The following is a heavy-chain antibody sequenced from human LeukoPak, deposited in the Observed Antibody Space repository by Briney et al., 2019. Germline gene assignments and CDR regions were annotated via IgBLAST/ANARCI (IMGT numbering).Heavy chain of an antibody. CDR1: GGSISSYY. D-gene: IGHD3-3*01. J-gene: IGHJ4*02. Sequence: SETLSLTCTVSGGSISSYYWSWIRQPPGKGLEWIGYIYYSGSTNYNPSLKSRVTISVDTSKNQFSLKLSSVTAADTAVYYCARAFLGPNFDYWGQGTLVTVSS. V-gene: IGHV4-59*01. CDR3: ARAFLGPNFDY. CDR2: IYYSGST.